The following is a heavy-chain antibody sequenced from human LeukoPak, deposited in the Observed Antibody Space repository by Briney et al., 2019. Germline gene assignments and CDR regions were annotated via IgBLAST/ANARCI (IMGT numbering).Heavy chain of an antibody. CDR3: AKVWYDYVWGSHHGWFDP. CDR2: ISGSGGST. D-gene: IGHD3-16*01. Sequence: GGSLRLSCVASGFTFSSYVMNWVRQTPGKGLEWVSSISGSGGSTCYADSVKGRFTISRDNSKNTLYLQMNSLRAEDTAVYYCAKVWYDYVWGSHHGWFDPWGQGTLVTVSS. J-gene: IGHJ5*02. V-gene: IGHV3-23*01. CDR1: GFTFSSYV.